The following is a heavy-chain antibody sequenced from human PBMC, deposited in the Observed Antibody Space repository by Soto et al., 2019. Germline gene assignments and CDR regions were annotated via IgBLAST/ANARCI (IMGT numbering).Heavy chain of an antibody. J-gene: IGHJ4*02. V-gene: IGHV4-39*01. D-gene: IGHD4-4*01. CDR1: GGSISSSSYY. CDR2: IYYSGST. CDR3: ASLHLQARFDY. Sequence: PSETLSLTCTVSGGSISSSSYYWGWIRQPPGKGLEWIGSIYYSGSTYYNPSLKSRVTISVDTSKNQFSLKLSSVTAADTAVYYCASLHLQARFDYWGQGTLVTVSS.